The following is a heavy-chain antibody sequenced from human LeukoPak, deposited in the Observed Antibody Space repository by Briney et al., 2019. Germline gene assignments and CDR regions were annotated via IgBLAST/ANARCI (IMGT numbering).Heavy chain of an antibody. V-gene: IGHV3-30*18. Sequence: PGGSLRLSCAATGLTVSSNFMSWVRQAPGKGLEWVAVISYDGSNKYYADSVKGRFTISRDNSKNTLYLQMNSLRAEDTAVYYCAKDLEYCSGGSCYPDYWGQGTLVTVSS. CDR1: GLTVSSNF. J-gene: IGHJ4*02. CDR3: AKDLEYCSGGSCYPDY. D-gene: IGHD2-15*01. CDR2: ISYDGSNK.